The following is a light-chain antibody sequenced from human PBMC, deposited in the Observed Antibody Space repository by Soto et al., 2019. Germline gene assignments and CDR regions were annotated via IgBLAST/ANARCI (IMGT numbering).Light chain of an antibody. Sequence: EIVMTQSPATLSLSPGERATLSCRASQSVSSNLAWYQQKPGQAPSLLIYGASTMATGIPARFSGSGSGTDFTLTISSLESEDFAVYYCQQYSNWPRTFGRGTKVEIK. CDR3: QQYSNWPRT. J-gene: IGKJ1*01. CDR2: GAS. V-gene: IGKV3-15*01. CDR1: QSVSSN.